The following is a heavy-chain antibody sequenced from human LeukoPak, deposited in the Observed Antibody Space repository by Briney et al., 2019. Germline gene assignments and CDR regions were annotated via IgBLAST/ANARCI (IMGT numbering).Heavy chain of an antibody. Sequence: PSETLSLTCAVYGGSFSGYYWSWIRQPPGKGLEWIGEINHSGSTNYNPSLKSRVTISVDTSKNQLSLKLISVTAADTAIYYCARPGGGPIRWGQGSLVTVSS. D-gene: IGHD2-15*01. J-gene: IGHJ4*02. CDR2: INHSGST. V-gene: IGHV4-34*01. CDR3: ARPGGGPIR. CDR1: GGSFSGYY.